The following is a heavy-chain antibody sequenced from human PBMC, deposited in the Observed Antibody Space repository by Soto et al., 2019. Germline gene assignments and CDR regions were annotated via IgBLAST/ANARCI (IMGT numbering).Heavy chain of an antibody. V-gene: IGHV1-18*01. Sequence: ASVKVSCKASGYTFSRYGISWVRQAPGQGLEWMGWISAYNGNTNYAQKLQGRVTMTTDTSTSTAYMELRSLRSDDTAVYYCARVHFLNDFWSGPSGYWGQGTLVTVSS. D-gene: IGHD3-3*01. J-gene: IGHJ4*02. CDR3: ARVHFLNDFWSGPSGY. CDR1: GYTFSRYG. CDR2: ISAYNGNT.